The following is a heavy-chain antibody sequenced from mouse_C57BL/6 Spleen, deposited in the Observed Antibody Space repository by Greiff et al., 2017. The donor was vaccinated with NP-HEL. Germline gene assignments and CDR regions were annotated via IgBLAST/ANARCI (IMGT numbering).Heavy chain of an antibody. J-gene: IGHJ3*01. CDR1: GFTFSSYG. Sequence: EVKVVESGGDLVKPGGSLKLSCAASGFTFSSYGMSWVRQTPDKRLEWVATISSGGSYTYYPDSVKGRFTISRDNAKNTLYLQMSSLKSEDTAMYYCARSGDYYGSSPAWFAYWGQGTLVTVSA. CDR3: ARSGDYYGSSPAWFAY. V-gene: IGHV5-6*01. CDR2: ISSGGSYT. D-gene: IGHD1-1*01.